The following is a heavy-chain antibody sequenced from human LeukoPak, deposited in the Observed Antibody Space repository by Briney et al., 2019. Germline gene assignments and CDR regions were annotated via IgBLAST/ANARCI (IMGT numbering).Heavy chain of an antibody. D-gene: IGHD1-20*01. Sequence: GGSLRLSCVASGFTFSGHFMDWVRQAPGKGLEWIGRIRKKPNSYTTEYAASVKGRFTFSRDDSKNSLYLQMNYLETEDTAVYYCARVSAVTGATDALDFWGQGTMVTVSS. J-gene: IGHJ3*01. V-gene: IGHV3-72*01. CDR3: ARVSAVTGATDALDF. CDR2: IRKKPNSYTT. CDR1: GFTFSGHF.